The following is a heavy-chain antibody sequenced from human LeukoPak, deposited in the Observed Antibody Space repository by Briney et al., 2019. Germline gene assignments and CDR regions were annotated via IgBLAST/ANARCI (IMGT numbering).Heavy chain of an antibody. CDR2: IYHSGNT. V-gene: IGHV4-38-2*01. J-gene: IGHJ4*02. CDR3: ARGSYSYGNAFDY. CDR1: SYSISSGYY. Sequence: PSETLFLTCAVSSYSISSGYYWGWIRQPPGKGLEWIGNIYHSGNTYYNPSLKSRVTISVDTSKNQFSLKLSSVTAADTAVFYCARGSYSYGNAFDYWGQGTLVTVSS. D-gene: IGHD5-18*01.